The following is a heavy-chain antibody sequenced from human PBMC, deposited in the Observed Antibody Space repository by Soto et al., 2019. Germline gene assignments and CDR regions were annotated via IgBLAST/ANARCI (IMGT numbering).Heavy chain of an antibody. V-gene: IGHV1-69*01. CDR2: IIPIFGTA. CDR1: GGTFSSYA. Sequence: QVQLVQSGAEVKKPGSSVKVSCKASGGTFSSYAISWVRQAPGQGLEWMGGIIPIFGTANYAQKFQGRVTITADESTSTAYMELSSRRSEDTAVYYCASSAYISSWEYYYGMDVWGQGTTVTVSS. D-gene: IGHD6-13*01. CDR3: ASSAYISSWEYYYGMDV. J-gene: IGHJ6*02.